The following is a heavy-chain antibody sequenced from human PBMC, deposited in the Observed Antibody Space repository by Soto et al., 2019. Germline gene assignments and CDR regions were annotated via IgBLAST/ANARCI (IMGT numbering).Heavy chain of an antibody. Sequence: SETLSLTCTVSGGSISSYYWSWIRQPPGKGLEWIGYIYYSGSTNYNPSLKSRVTISVDTSKNQFSLKLSSVTAADTAVYYCARQKPAASYYNYYGMDVWGQGTTVTVS. CDR2: IYYSGST. J-gene: IGHJ6*02. CDR1: GGSISSYY. D-gene: IGHD2-2*01. V-gene: IGHV4-59*08. CDR3: ARQKPAASYYNYYGMDV.